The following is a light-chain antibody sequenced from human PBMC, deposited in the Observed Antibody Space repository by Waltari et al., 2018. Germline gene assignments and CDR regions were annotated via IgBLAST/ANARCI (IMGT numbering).Light chain of an antibody. J-gene: IGLJ1*01. CDR1: HSDVGAYNY. V-gene: IGLV2-8*01. CDR3: SSYAHNNHFV. Sequence: QSVLTQHPSATGSPGQSVTISCTGTHSDVGAYNYVSWYQQHPGKVPKLLIYEVTKRPSGVPDRFSGSKSGNTASLTVSGLQADDEADYYCSSYAHNNHFVFGTGTKVTVL. CDR2: EVT.